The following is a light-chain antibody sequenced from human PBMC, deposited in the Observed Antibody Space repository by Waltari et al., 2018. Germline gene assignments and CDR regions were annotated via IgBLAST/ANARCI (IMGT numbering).Light chain of an antibody. CDR1: QSVLYNSNNKNY. Sequence: DIVMTQSPDSLAVSLGERATINCKSSQSVLYNSNNKNYLAWYQQKPGQPPKLLIYWASNRESGVPDRFSGSGSGTDFTLTVSSLQAEDVAVYYCQPYYTTPFTFGPGTKVDI. J-gene: IGKJ3*01. CDR3: QPYYTTPFT. CDR2: WAS. V-gene: IGKV4-1*01.